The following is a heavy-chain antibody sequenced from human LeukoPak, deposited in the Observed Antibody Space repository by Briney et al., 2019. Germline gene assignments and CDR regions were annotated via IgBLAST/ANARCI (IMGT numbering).Heavy chain of an antibody. CDR2: INPNSGGT. CDR1: GYTFTGYY. CDR3: ARNSQTSGWYYYDAFDI. D-gene: IGHD6-19*01. V-gene: IGHV1-2*02. Sequence: ASVKVSCKASGYTFTGYYMHWVRQAPGQGLEWMGWINPNSGGTNYAQKFQGRVTMTRDTSISTAYMELSRLRSDDTAVYYCARNSQTSGWYYYDAFDIWGQGTMVTVSS. J-gene: IGHJ3*02.